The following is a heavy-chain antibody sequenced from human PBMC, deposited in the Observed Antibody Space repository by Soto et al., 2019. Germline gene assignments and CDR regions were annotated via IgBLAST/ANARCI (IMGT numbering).Heavy chain of an antibody. CDR3: AADGDGYDQKVDY. CDR1: GFTFTSSA. D-gene: IGHD2-21*01. J-gene: IGHJ4*02. CDR2: IVVGSGNT. Sequence: SVKVSCKASGFTFTSSAVQWVRQARGQRLEWMGWIVVGSGNTNYAQRFQERVTITRDMSTSTAYMELSSLISEDTAVYYCAADGDGYDQKVDYWGQGTLVTVS. V-gene: IGHV1-58*01.